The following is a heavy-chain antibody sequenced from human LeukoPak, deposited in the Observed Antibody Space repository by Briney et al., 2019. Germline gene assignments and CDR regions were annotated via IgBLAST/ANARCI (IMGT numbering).Heavy chain of an antibody. J-gene: IGHJ4*02. CDR1: GFTFSSYA. CDR2: ISGSGDNT. V-gene: IGHV3-23*01. CDR3: APGPCSSTSCYAAGGY. D-gene: IGHD2-2*01. Sequence: GGSLRLSCAASGFTFSSYAMSWVRQAPAKGLEWVSAISGSGDNTYYADSVKGRFTISRDNSKKTLYLQMNSLRAEDTAVYYCAPGPCSSTSCYAAGGYWGQGTLVTVSS.